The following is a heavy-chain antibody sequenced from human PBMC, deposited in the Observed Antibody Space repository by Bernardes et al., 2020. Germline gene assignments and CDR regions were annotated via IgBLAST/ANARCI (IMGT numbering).Heavy chain of an antibody. CDR1: GFTFSSYN. D-gene: IGHD6-19*01. V-gene: IGHV3-21*01. CDR3: AGVVAGGHNWFDP. Sequence: GGSLRLSCAASGFTFSSYNMHWVRQAPGKGLKWVSSISSSGRYIYYADSVKGRFTISRDNAKKSLYLQMTSLRGEDTAVYYCAGVVAGGHNWFDPWGQGTLVTVSS. J-gene: IGHJ5*02. CDR2: ISSSGRYI.